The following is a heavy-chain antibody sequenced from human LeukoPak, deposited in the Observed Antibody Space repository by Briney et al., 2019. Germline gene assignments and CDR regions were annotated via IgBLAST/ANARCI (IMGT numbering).Heavy chain of an antibody. CDR3: ARDLGYYDSSGYYGY. J-gene: IGHJ4*02. D-gene: IGHD3-22*01. CDR1: GYIFTSYG. Sequence: ASVKVSCKASGYIFTSYGISWVRQAPGQGLEWMGWINTYNGNTNYAQKLQGRVTMTTDTSTSTAYMELRSLRSDDTAVYYCARDLGYYDSSGYYGYWGQGTLVTVSS. V-gene: IGHV1-18*01. CDR2: INTYNGNT.